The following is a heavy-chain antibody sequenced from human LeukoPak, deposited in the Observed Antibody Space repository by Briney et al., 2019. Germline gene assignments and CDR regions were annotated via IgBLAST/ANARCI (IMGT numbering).Heavy chain of an antibody. J-gene: IGHJ4*02. V-gene: IGHV4-39*01. D-gene: IGHD2-8*01. CDR2: IYYSGST. CDR1: GGSISSSSYY. Sequence: SETLSLTCTVSGGSISSSSYYWGWIRQPPGTGLEWIGSIYYSGSTYYNPSLKSRVTISVDTSKNQFSLKLSSVTAADTAVYYCATNPKDIVLMVYFDYWGQGTLVTVSS. CDR3: ATNPKDIVLMVYFDY.